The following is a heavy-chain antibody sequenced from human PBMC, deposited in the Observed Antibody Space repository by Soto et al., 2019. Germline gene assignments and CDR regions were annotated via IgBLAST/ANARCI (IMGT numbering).Heavy chain of an antibody. CDR2: IYHSGST. V-gene: IGHV4-4*02. D-gene: IGHD6-13*01. Sequence: SETLSLTCAVSSGSISSSNWWSWVRQPPGKGLEWIGEIYHSGSTNYNPSLKSRVTISVDKSKNQFSLKLSSVTAADTAVYYCARLGIAAAGTAGSYYYMDVWGKGTTVTVSS. CDR3: ARLGIAAAGTAGSYYYMDV. J-gene: IGHJ6*03. CDR1: SGSISSSNW.